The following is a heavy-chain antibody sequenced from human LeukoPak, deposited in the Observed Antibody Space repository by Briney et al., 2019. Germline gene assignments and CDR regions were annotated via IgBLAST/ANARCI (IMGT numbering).Heavy chain of an antibody. CDR2: IYTSGST. V-gene: IGHV4-61*02. Sequence: SETLSLTCTVSGGSISSRSYYWSWIRQPAGKGLEWIGRIYTSGSTNYNPSLKSRVTISVDTSKNQFSLKLSSVTAADTAVYYCAREDVVRGVIMYDYWGQGTLVTVSS. J-gene: IGHJ4*02. CDR1: GGSISSRSYY. CDR3: AREDVVRGVIMYDY. D-gene: IGHD3-10*01.